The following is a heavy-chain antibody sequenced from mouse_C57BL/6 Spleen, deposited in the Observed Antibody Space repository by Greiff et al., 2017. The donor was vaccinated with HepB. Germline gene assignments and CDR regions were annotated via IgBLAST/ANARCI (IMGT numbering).Heavy chain of an antibody. CDR2: ISDGGSYT. V-gene: IGHV5-4*03. CDR1: GFTFSSYA. Sequence: EVKLVESGGGLVKPGGSLKLSCAASGFTFSSYAMSWVRQTPEKRLEWVATISDGGSYTYYPDNVKGRFTISRDNAKNNLYLQMSHLKSEDTAMYYCARGGTTVVAPFDYWGQGTTLTVSS. CDR3: ARGGTTVVAPFDY. J-gene: IGHJ2*01. D-gene: IGHD1-1*01.